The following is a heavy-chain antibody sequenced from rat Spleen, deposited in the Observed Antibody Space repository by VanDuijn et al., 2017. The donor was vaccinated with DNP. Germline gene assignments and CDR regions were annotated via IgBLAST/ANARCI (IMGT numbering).Heavy chain of an antibody. D-gene: IGHD4-3*01. CDR1: GFTFSDFN. J-gene: IGHJ4*01. Sequence: EVQLVESGGGLVQPGRSLKLSCAASGFTFSDFNMAWVRQAPKKGLEWVATIIYDGSRTYYRDSVKGRFTISRDNAKSTLYLQMDSLRSEDTATYYCAKGYNSGGMDAWGQGTSVTVSS. CDR3: AKGYNSGGMDA. V-gene: IGHV5S10*01. CDR2: IIYDGSRT.